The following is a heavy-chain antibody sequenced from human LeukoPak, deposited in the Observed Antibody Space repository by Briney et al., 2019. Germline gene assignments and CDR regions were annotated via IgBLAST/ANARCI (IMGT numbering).Heavy chain of an antibody. Sequence: GGSLRLSCAASGFTFDDYAMHWVRQAPGKGLEWVPGISWNSGSIGYADSVKGRFTISRDNAKNSLYLQMSSLRAEDTALYYCAKDSAVYSSSWIYFDYWGQGTLVTVSS. V-gene: IGHV3-9*01. D-gene: IGHD6-13*01. CDR1: GFTFDDYA. J-gene: IGHJ4*02. CDR3: AKDSAVYSSSWIYFDY. CDR2: ISWNSGSI.